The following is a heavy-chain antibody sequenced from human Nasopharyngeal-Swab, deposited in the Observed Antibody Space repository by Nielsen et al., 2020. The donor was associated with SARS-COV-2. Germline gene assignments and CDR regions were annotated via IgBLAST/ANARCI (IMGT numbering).Heavy chain of an antibody. CDR2: IIPIVGTP. J-gene: IGHJ3*01. D-gene: IGHD2-15*01. CDR3: ARLGVADDFDV. V-gene: IGHV1-69*04. CDR1: GDTLSNYA. Sequence: SVKVSCKPSGDTLSNYAISWVRQAPGQGLEWMGRIIPIVGTPNYAQKFQGRVTITADKYTTIGYLELSSLRSDDTAVYYCARLGVADDFDVWGQGTMVTVSS.